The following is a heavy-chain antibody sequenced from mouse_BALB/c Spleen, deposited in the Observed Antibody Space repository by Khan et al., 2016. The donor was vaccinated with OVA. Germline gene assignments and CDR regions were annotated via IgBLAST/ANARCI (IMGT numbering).Heavy chain of an antibody. J-gene: IGHJ4*01. V-gene: IGHV3-2*02. CDR3: AREGSRYNYAMDY. Sequence: VQLKESGPGLVNPSQSPSLTCTVTGYSITSDYAWNWIRQFPGNKLEWMGYINYSGSTNYNPALKSRISITRDTSKNQFFLQLNSVTTEDTATYYCAREGSRYNYAMDYWGQGTSVTVSS. CDR2: INYSGST. D-gene: IGHD1-1*01. CDR1: GYSITSDYA.